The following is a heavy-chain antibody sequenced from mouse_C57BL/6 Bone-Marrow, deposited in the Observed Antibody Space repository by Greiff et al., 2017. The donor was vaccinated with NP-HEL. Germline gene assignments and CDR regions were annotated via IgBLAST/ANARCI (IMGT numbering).Heavy chain of an antibody. CDR3: TTYGDWYFDV. CDR1: GFNIKDDY. J-gene: IGHJ1*03. CDR2: IDPENGDT. V-gene: IGHV14-4*01. Sequence: VQLQQSGAELVRPGASVKLSCTASGFNIKDDYMHWVKQRPEQGLEWIGRIDPENGDTEYASKFQGKATITADTSSNTAYLQLSSLTSEDTAVYYCTTYGDWYFDVWGTGTTVTVSS. D-gene: IGHD1-1*02.